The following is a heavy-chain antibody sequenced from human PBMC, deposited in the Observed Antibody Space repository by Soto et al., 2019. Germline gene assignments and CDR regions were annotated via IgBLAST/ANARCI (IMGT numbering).Heavy chain of an antibody. CDR1: GYTFTTYG. D-gene: IGHD3-16*01. CDR2: ISGYNGHT. Sequence: QVQLVQSGAEVRKPGASVKVSCKASGYTFTTYGISWVRQAPGQGLEWMGWISGYNGHTKYAQKFQGRVTMTTDTATSTVYRDLRGLRSYDTVVYFCAREGEMPYYYYGLDVWGQGTTVTVSS. CDR3: AREGEMPYYYYGLDV. J-gene: IGHJ6*02. V-gene: IGHV1-18*01.